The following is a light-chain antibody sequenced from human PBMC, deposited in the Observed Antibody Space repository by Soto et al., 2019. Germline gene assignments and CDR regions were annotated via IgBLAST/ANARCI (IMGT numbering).Light chain of an antibody. CDR2: GVS. CDR3: QHRRVWPPMYT. Sequence: EIVLTQSPATLSLSPGERVTLSCRASQSVSSYLACYQQKPGQAPRLLIYGVSNRATGIPARFRGNGSGTDFTLTISSLAPEDFAVYYCQHRRVWPPMYTFGQGTKLE. V-gene: IGKV3-11*01. J-gene: IGKJ2*01. CDR1: QSVSSY.